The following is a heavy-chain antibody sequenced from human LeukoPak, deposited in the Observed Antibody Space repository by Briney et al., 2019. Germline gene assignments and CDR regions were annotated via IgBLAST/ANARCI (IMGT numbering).Heavy chain of an antibody. CDR2: VYSGGDK. J-gene: IGHJ4*02. D-gene: IGHD1-26*01. V-gene: IGHV2-5*02. CDR3: ALTVGLRFFDN. CDR1: GFSLNTNEVG. Sequence: SGPTLVKPTRTLTLTCTFAGFSLNTNEVGVGWIRDPPQKELEWLPPVYSGGDKPDNPSLKSRRATTGDTSENQVVRSVTNMDPVDAATYYYALTVGLRFFDNWGQGILVTVSS.